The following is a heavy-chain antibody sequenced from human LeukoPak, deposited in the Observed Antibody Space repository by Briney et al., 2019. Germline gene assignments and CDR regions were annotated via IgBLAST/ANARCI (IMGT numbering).Heavy chain of an antibody. V-gene: IGHV3-30*03. D-gene: IGHD3-10*01. Sequence: ARSLRLSCAASGFTFISYGMLWVRQAPGQGQEWEAVISYVGINKYCADSVKDRFTISRDNSNNMLYLQMNSLRAEDTAVYYCARDHLMVRGVPDYWGQGTLVTVSS. J-gene: IGHJ4*02. CDR3: ARDHLMVRGVPDY. CDR2: ISYVGINK. CDR1: GFTFISYG.